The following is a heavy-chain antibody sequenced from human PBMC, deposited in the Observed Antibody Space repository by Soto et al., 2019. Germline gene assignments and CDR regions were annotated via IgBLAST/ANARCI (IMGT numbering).Heavy chain of an antibody. V-gene: IGHV4-59*01. CDR3: ARDNFYFWSGRDYYGMDV. J-gene: IGHJ6*02. CDR1: GGSISSYY. D-gene: IGHD3-3*01. CDR2: IYYSGST. Sequence: PSETLSLTCTVSGGSISSYYWSWIRQPPGKGLEWIGYIYYSGSTNYNPSLKSRVTISVDTSKNQFSLKLSSVAAADTAVYYCARDNFYFWSGRDYYGMDVWGQGSTVPVSS.